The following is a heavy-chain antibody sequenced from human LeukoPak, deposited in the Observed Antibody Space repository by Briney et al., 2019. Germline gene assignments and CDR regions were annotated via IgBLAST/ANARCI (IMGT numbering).Heavy chain of an antibody. J-gene: IGHJ4*02. V-gene: IGHV4-61*01. D-gene: IGHD2-8*02. CDR3: ARRVPGGFVDS. Sequence: PSETLSLTCTVSGGSVSSGSYWSWIRQPPGKGLEWIGYIYYSGSTNYNPSLQSRVTISVDTSKSQFSLRLSSVTAADTAMYFCARRVPGGFVDSWGQGTLVTV. CDR2: IYYSGST. CDR1: GGSVSSGSY.